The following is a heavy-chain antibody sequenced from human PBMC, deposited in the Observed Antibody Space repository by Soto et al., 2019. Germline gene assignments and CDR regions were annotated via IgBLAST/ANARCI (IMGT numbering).Heavy chain of an antibody. Sequence: QITLKESGPTLVKPTQTLTLTCTFSGFSLSTSGVGVGWIRQPPGKALEWLALIYWDDDKRYSPSLKSRLTITKDTSKNQVVLTMTNMDTVDTATYYCAHRGGTYGYYYYYMDVWGKGTTVTVSS. D-gene: IGHD3-16*01. CDR1: GFSLSTSGVG. J-gene: IGHJ6*03. CDR3: AHRGGTYGYYYYYMDV. V-gene: IGHV2-5*02. CDR2: IYWDDDK.